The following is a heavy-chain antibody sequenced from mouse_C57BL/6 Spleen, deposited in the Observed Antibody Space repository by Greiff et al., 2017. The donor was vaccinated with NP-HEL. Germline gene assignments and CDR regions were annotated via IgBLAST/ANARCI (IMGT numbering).Heavy chain of an antibody. CDR2: IDPSDSET. D-gene: IGHD1-1*01. V-gene: IGHV1-52*01. CDR1: GYTFTSYW. Sequence: QVQLQQPGAELVRPGSSVKLSCKASGYTFTSYWMHWVKQRPIQGLEWIGNIDPSDSETHYNQKFKDKATLTVDKSFSTAYMQLSSLTSEDSAVYYCARISLITTVEGIDYWGQGTTLTVSS. CDR3: ARISLITTVEGIDY. J-gene: IGHJ2*01.